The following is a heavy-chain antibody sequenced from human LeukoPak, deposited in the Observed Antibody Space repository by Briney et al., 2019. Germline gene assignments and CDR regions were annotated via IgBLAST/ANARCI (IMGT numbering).Heavy chain of an antibody. J-gene: IGHJ4*02. Sequence: ASVKVSCKASGYTFTSYDINWARQATGQGLEWMGWMNPNSGNTGYAQKFQGRVTMTRNTSISTAYMELSSLRSEDTAVYYCARVAIRAVRGVIGYWGQGTLVTVSS. CDR2: MNPNSGNT. CDR3: ARVAIRAVRGVIGY. V-gene: IGHV1-8*01. CDR1: GYTFTSYD. D-gene: IGHD3-10*01.